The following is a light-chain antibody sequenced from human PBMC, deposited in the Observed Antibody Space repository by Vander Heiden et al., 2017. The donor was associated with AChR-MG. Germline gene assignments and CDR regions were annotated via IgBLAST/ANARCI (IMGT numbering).Light chain of an antibody. CDR2: GSS. CDR3: QSYDSSLSGYVV. Sequence: QSVLTQPPSVSGAPGQRVTISCTGSSSNIGAGYDVHWYQPLPGTAPKLLIYGSSNRPSGVPDRFSGSKSGTSASLAITGLQAEDEAEYYCQSYDSSLSGYVVFGGGTKLTVL. CDR1: SSNIGAGYD. V-gene: IGLV1-40*01. J-gene: IGLJ2*01.